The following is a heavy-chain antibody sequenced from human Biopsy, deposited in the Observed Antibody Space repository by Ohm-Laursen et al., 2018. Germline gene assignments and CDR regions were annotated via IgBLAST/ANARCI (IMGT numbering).Heavy chain of an antibody. CDR2: ISSYDGNT. Sequence: ASVKVSCKASGYMFTNYGISWVRQAPGQGLEWMGWISSYDGNTNYAQKVLGRVTISADKSTSTAYMELSSLRSEDTAVYYCAREYPEGDVWGQGTTVTVSS. V-gene: IGHV1-18*01. CDR1: GYMFTNYG. CDR3: AREYPEGDV. D-gene: IGHD2-2*02. J-gene: IGHJ6*02.